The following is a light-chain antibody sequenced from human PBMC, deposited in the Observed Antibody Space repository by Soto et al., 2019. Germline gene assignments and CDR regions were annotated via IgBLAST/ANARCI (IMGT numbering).Light chain of an antibody. Sequence: QSALTQPASVSGSPGQSITISCTGTSSDVGGYDYVAWYQRHPGKAPKLMIYDVFNRPSGVSHRFSGSKSGNTASLTISGLQAEDEADYYCSSYTSSRTLVFGGETKLTVL. V-gene: IGLV2-14*03. CDR2: DVF. J-gene: IGLJ3*02. CDR3: SSYTSSRTLV. CDR1: SSDVGGYDY.